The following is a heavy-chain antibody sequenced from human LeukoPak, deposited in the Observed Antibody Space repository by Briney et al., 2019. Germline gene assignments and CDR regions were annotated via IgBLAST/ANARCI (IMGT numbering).Heavy chain of an antibody. J-gene: IGHJ4*02. V-gene: IGHV3-20*04. CDR3: ARDKHYYDSSNYV. Sequence: GGSLRLSCAASGSTFNDYGMSWVRQGPGKGLGWVSGTNWNGGNTGYADSVRGRFTISRDNATNALYLQINSLRAEDTALYYCARDKHYYDSSNYVWGQGTLVTVSS. CDR2: TNWNGGNT. D-gene: IGHD3-22*01. CDR1: GSTFNDYG.